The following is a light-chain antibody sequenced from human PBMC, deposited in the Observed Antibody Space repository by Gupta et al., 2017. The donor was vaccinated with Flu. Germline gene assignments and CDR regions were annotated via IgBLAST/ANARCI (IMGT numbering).Light chain of an antibody. V-gene: IGLV3-21*02. Sequence: VAPGQTATITCGGNNIGTKSVHWYQQKAGQAPVLLVYDDTDRPSGIPERFSGSNSGNTATLTISRVEAGDEADYYCQVWDRSSDQVVFGGGTKLT. CDR2: DDT. CDR3: QVWDRSSDQVV. J-gene: IGLJ3*02. CDR1: NIGTKS.